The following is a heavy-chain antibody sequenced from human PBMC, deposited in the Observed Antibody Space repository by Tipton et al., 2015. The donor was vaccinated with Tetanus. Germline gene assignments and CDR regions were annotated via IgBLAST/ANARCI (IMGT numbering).Heavy chain of an antibody. Sequence: QLVQSGAEVKKPGASVKVSCKASGYTFTGYYIHWVRQAPGQGLEWMGRINPNRGATNYAQKFQGRVTMTRDTSISTAYMELTSLRSDDTAIYYCARGAMRGLFDSWGRGTLVTVSS. V-gene: IGHV1-2*06. D-gene: IGHD3-10*01. CDR3: ARGAMRGLFDS. J-gene: IGHJ4*02. CDR2: INPNRGAT. CDR1: GYTFTGYY.